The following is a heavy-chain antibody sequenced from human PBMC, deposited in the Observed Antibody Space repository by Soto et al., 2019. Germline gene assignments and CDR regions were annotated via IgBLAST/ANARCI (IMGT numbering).Heavy chain of an antibody. Sequence: GESLKISCKGSGYSFTSYWLGWVRQMPGTGLEWMGIIYPGDSDTNYSPSFQGHVTTSADKSISTAYLQWSSLKASDTAMYYCARHVIAAAGFIYYYYYGMDVWGQGTTVTVS. CDR2: IYPGDSDT. V-gene: IGHV5-51*01. CDR3: ARHVIAAAGFIYYYYYGMDV. J-gene: IGHJ6*02. CDR1: GYSFTSYW. D-gene: IGHD6-13*01.